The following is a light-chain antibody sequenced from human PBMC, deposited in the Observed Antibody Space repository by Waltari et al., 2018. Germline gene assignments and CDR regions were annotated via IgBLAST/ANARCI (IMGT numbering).Light chain of an antibody. V-gene: IGLV3-1*01. CDR1: KLEDKY. Sequence: VSVSPGQTATITCSGDKLEDKYASWYQQRPGQSPVLVIYQDNRRPSGIPERFSGSTSGNTATLTISGTQAMDEADYYCQAWDRNTYVVFGGGTKVTVL. CDR3: QAWDRNTYVV. J-gene: IGLJ2*01. CDR2: QDN.